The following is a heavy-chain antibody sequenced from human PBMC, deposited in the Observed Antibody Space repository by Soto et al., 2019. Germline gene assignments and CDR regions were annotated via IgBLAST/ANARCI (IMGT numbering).Heavy chain of an antibody. Sequence: VQLVQSGAEVKKPGSSVKVSCKASGGTFSSYAISWVRQAPGQGLEWMGGIIPIFGTANYAQKFLGRVTITADEATSTAYMELSSLRSEDTAVYYCAGKETMIGAFDIWGQGTMVTVSS. CDR3: AGKETMIGAFDI. CDR2: IIPIFGTA. V-gene: IGHV1-69*01. J-gene: IGHJ3*02. CDR1: GGTFSSYA. D-gene: IGHD3-22*01.